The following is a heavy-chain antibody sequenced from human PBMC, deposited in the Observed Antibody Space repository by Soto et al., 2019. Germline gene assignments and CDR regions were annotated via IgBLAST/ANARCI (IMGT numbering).Heavy chain of an antibody. J-gene: IGHJ4*02. Sequence: EVQLVESGGGLIQPGGSLRLSCAVSGFTVSNNYMSWVRQAPGKGLEGVSVIYSGGYTAYGDSVKGRFTISRDNSKNKINLKRNRLSADDAAFFYWATHPGGGGYWGQGTLVTVSS. V-gene: IGHV3-53*01. CDR2: IYSGGYT. D-gene: IGHD3-10*01. CDR1: GFTVSNNY. CDR3: ATHPGGGGY.